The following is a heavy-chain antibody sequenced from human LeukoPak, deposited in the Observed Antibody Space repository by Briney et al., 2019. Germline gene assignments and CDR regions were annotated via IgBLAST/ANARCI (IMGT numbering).Heavy chain of an antibody. CDR1: GVTYSDRA. CDR3: ARGRQNYGDYPY. D-gene: IGHD4-17*01. V-gene: IGHV3-53*01. J-gene: IGHJ4*02. Sequence: GGSLRLSCVASGVTYSDRAMTWVRQAPGKGLEWVSVLYYGVSTFYKDSVKGRFTTSGDNFKNTVYLQMNSLRAEDTAVYYCARGRQNYGDYPYWGQGTLVTVSS. CDR2: LYYGVST.